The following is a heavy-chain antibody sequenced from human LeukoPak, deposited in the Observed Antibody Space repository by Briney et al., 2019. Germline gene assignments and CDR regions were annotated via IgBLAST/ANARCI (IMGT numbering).Heavy chain of an antibody. CDR1: GGTFSSYA. D-gene: IGHD6-6*01. J-gene: IGHJ6*03. CDR2: IIPIFGTA. Sequence: GASVKVSCKASGGTFSSYAISWVRQAPGQGLEWMGGIIPIFGTANYAQKFQGRVTITADESTSTAYMELSSLRSEDTAVYYCARGSYDGSSSSYYYYYYMDVWGKGTTVTVSS. V-gene: IGHV1-69*13. CDR3: ARGSYDGSSSSYYYYYYMDV.